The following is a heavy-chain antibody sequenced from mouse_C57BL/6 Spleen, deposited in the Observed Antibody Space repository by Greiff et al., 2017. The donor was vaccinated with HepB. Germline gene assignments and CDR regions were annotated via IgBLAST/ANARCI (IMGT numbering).Heavy chain of an antibody. D-gene: IGHD2-3*01. Sequence: VMLVESGPGLVAPSQSLSITCTVSGFSLTSYGVDWVRQSPGKGLEWLGVIWGVGSTNYNSALKSRLSISKDNSKSQVFLKMNSLQTDDTAMYYCASRDGHYAMDYWGQGTSVTVSS. V-gene: IGHV2-6*01. CDR1: GFSLTSYG. CDR2: IWGVGST. CDR3: ASRDGHYAMDY. J-gene: IGHJ4*01.